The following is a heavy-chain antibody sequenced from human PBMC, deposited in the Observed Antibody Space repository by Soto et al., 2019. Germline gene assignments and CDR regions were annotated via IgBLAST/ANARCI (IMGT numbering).Heavy chain of an antibody. CDR2: ISAYNGNT. V-gene: IGHV1-18*04. CDR3: ARDGRQLWPYYFDY. J-gene: IGHJ4*02. Sequence: XSVKVSCKGSGYTFTSYGISWVRQAPGQGLDWMGWISAYNGNTNYAQKLQGRVTMTTDTSTSTAYMELRSLRSDDTAVYYCARDGRQLWPYYFDYWGQGTLVTVSS. D-gene: IGHD5-18*01. CDR1: GYTFTSYG.